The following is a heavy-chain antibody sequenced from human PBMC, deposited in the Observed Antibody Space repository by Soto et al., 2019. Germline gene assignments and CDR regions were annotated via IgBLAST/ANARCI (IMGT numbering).Heavy chain of an antibody. Sequence: ASVKVSFKVSGYTLTELSMHWVRQAPGKGLEWMGGFDPEDGETIYAQKFQGRVTMTEDTSTDTAYMELSSLRSEDTAVYYCATFGSGSYGGWFDPWGQGTLVTVSS. CDR1: GYTLTELS. D-gene: IGHD3-10*01. V-gene: IGHV1-24*01. J-gene: IGHJ5*02. CDR2: FDPEDGET. CDR3: ATFGSGSYGGWFDP.